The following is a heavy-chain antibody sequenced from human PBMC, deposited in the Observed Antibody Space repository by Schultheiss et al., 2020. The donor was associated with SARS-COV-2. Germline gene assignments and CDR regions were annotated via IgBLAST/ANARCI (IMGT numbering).Heavy chain of an antibody. D-gene: IGHD4-23*01. CDR3: ARPLFYGGNSENYYYGMDV. V-gene: IGHV3-21*01. CDR1: GFTFSSYS. J-gene: IGHJ6*02. CDR2: ISSSSSYI. Sequence: GGSLRLSCAASGFTFSSYSMNWVRQAPGKGLEWVSSISSSSSYIYYADSVKGRFTISRDNAKNSLYLQMNSLRAGDTAVYYCARPLFYGGNSENYYYGMDVWGQGTTVTVSS.